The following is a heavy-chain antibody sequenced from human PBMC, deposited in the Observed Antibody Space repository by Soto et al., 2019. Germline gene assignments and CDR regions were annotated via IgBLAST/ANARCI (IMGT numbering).Heavy chain of an antibody. CDR3: AREVVDGSSLWLDP. D-gene: IGHD2-15*01. CDR1: GFVFTSND. CDR2: MNTNVNAT. Sequence: QVQLVQSGAEVKRPGDSVKVSCKASGFVFTSNDINWVRQAPGQGLQWMGWMNTNVNATDSPQEFKGRFVMTWNTSISTDYLEVRNLKSDDTAVDYCAREVVDGSSLWLDPLGQGTLVVVSS. V-gene: IGHV1-8*01. J-gene: IGHJ5*02.